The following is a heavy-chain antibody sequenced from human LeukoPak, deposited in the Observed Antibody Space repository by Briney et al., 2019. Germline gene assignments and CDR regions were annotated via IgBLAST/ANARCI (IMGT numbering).Heavy chain of an antibody. D-gene: IGHD2-15*01. CDR2: ISSSSSYI. V-gene: IGHV3-21*01. J-gene: IGHJ6*02. CDR3: ARDLSDYCSGGSCYSAGSYGMDV. CDR1: GFTFSSYA. Sequence: KSGGSLRLSCAASGFTFSSYAMNWVRQAPGKGLEWVSSISSSSSYIYYADSVKGRFTISRDNAKNSLYLQMNSLRAEDTAVYYCARDLSDYCSGGSCYSAGSYGMDVWGQGTTVTVSS.